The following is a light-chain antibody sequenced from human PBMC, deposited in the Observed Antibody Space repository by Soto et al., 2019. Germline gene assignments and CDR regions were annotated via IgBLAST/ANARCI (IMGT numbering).Light chain of an antibody. Sequence: EIVLTQSPGTLSVSPGERATLSCRASQTISSNNLAWYQQKPGQAPSLLIYGTSSRATGIPDRFSGSGSGTHFTLTISRLEPEDSAIYYCQQYGSWTFGQGTKVEIK. J-gene: IGKJ1*01. V-gene: IGKV3-20*01. CDR1: QTISSNN. CDR3: QQYGSWT. CDR2: GTS.